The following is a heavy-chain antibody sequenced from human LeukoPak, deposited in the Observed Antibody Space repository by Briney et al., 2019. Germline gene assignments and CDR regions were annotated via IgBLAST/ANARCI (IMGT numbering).Heavy chain of an antibody. CDR2: ISSSGGNT. CDR3: AKDLGGAMIVVV. CDR1: GFTFSSHG. V-gene: IGHV3-23*01. D-gene: IGHD3-22*01. J-gene: IGHJ4*02. Sequence: GGSLRLSCAASGFTFSSHGMSWVRQTPGKGLEWFSTISSSGGNTYYADSVKGRFTISRDNSKNTLYLQMNSLRAEDTAIYYCAKDLGGAMIVVVGGQGTLVTVSS.